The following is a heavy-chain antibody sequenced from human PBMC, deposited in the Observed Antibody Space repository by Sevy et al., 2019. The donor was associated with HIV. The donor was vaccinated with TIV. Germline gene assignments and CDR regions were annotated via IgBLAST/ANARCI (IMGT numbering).Heavy chain of an antibody. CDR1: GYTFNTFG. CDR2: ISAYDGNT. D-gene: IGHD3-10*01. CDR3: ARDSIPLVQGIIITPYYYGMDV. Sequence: ASVKVSCKTSGYTFNTFGINWVRQAPGQGLQWVGWISAYDGNTKFVQNLQCRVSMTTETSTSTVYMELKNLRSDDTAVYYCARDSIPLVQGIIITPYYYGMDVWGQGTTVTVSS. J-gene: IGHJ6*02. V-gene: IGHV1-18*04.